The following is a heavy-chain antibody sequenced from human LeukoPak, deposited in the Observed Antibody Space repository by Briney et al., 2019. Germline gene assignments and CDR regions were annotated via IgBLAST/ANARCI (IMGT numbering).Heavy chain of an antibody. CDR2: IYSGGST. Sequence: PGGSLRLSCAGTGFSVSGNYMSWVRQAPGKGLEWVSVIYSGGSTYYADSVKGRFTISRDNSKNTLYLQMNSLRAEDTAVYYCARAVVAVAGFDYWGQGTLVTVSS. D-gene: IGHD6-19*01. CDR1: GFSVSGNY. CDR3: ARAVVAVAGFDY. J-gene: IGHJ4*02. V-gene: IGHV3-53*01.